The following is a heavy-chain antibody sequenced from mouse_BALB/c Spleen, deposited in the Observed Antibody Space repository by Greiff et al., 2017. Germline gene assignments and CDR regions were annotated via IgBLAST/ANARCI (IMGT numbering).Heavy chain of an antibody. J-gene: IGHJ4*01. CDR1: GFSLTSYG. V-gene: IGHV2-2*02. D-gene: IGHD2-14*01. CDR3: ARTTIGTTSYAMDY. Sequence: VKLQQSGPGLVQPSQSLSITCTVSGFSLTSYGVHWVRQSPGKGLEWLGVIWSGGSTDYNAAFISRLSISKENSKSQVFFKMNSQQANDTAIYSCARTTIGTTSYAMDYWGQGTSVTVSS. CDR2: IWSGGST.